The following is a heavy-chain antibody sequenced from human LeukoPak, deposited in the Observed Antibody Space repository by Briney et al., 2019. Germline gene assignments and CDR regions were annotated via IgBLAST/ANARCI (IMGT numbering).Heavy chain of an antibody. CDR1: GYTFTGYY. CDR3: ARAPRGYSYGYDY. V-gene: IGHV1-2*02. CDR2: INPNSGGT. J-gene: IGHJ4*02. Sequence: ASVKVSCTASGYTFTGYYMHWVRQAPGQGLEWMGWINPNSGGTNYAQKFQGRVTMTRDTSISTAYMELSRLRSDDTAVYYCARAPRGYSYGYDYWGQGTLVTVSS. D-gene: IGHD5-18*01.